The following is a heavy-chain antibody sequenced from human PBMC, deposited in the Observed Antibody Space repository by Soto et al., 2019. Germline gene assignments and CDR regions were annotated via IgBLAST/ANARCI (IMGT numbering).Heavy chain of an antibody. J-gene: IGHJ4*02. CDR2: ISYDGSNK. D-gene: IGHD2-15*01. V-gene: IGHV3-30-3*01. Sequence: QVQLVESGGGVVQPGRSLRLSCAASGFTFSSYAMHWVRQAPGKGLEWVAVISYDGSNKYYADSVKGRFTISRDNSKNTXXLQMNSLRAEDTAVYYCARDPPIVVVVAATPYFDYWGQGTLVTVSS. CDR3: ARDPPIVVVVAATPYFDY. CDR1: GFTFSSYA.